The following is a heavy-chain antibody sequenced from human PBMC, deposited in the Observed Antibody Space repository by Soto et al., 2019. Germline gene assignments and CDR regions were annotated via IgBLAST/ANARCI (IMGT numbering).Heavy chain of an antibody. D-gene: IGHD3-10*01. CDR3: ARRATRMSGYFDY. J-gene: IGHJ4*02. V-gene: IGHV4-59*01. Sequence: LSLTCTVSGGSISSYYWSWIRQPPGKGLEWIGYIYYSGSTNYNPSLKSRVTISVDTSKNQFSLKLSSVTAADTAVYYCARRATRMSGYFDYWGQGTLVTVSS. CDR2: IYYSGST. CDR1: GGSISSYY.